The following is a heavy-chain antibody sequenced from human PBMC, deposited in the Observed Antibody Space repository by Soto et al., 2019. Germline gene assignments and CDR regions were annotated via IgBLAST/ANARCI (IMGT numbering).Heavy chain of an antibody. Sequence: GGSLRLSCAASGFTVSSNYMSWVRQAPGKGLEWVSVIYSGGSTYYADSVKGRFTISRDNSKNTLYLQMNSLRAEDTAVYYCASGKATMVRGVIIPEDYWGQGTLVTVSS. CDR2: IYSGGST. CDR3: ASGKATMVRGVIIPEDY. D-gene: IGHD3-10*01. CDR1: GFTVSSNY. V-gene: IGHV3-66*01. J-gene: IGHJ4*02.